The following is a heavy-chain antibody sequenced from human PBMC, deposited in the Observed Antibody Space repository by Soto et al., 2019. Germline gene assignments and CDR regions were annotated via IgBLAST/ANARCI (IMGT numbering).Heavy chain of an antibody. J-gene: IGHJ6*02. CDR2: INHSGGT. CDR3: AREGKAAYYYYYGMDV. D-gene: IGHD2-15*01. Sequence: SETLSLTCAVYGGSFSGCYWSWIRQPPCKWLEWIWEINHSGGTNYNPSLKRRVTISVGTSKNQFSLKLSSVTAADTAVYYCAREGKAAYYYYYGMDVWGQGTTVTVSS. V-gene: IGHV4-34*01. CDR1: GGSFSGCY.